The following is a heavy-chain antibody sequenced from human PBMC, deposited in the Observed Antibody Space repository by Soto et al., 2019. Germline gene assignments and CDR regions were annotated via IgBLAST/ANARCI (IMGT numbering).Heavy chain of an antibody. V-gene: IGHV1-3*01. J-gene: IGHJ5*02. CDR3: TRVGPAARLGFDN. Sequence: QVHLVQSGADVKKPGASVHVSCKSSRYTFTNYVIHWVRLAPGERLEWLGWINAGDGNTRYSQKFQDRVTITMDTYSSTVYMKLTSLTSDDTAVYDCTRVGPAARLGFDNWGQGTLVTASS. CDR1: RYTFTNYV. CDR2: INAGDGNT. D-gene: IGHD6-25*01.